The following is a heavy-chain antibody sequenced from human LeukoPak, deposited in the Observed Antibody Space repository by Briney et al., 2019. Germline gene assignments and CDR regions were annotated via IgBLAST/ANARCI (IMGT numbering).Heavy chain of an antibody. CDR1: GFTFHSYA. CDR2: ISESGSGT. J-gene: IGHJ4*02. D-gene: IGHD5-18*01. Sequence: GGSLRLSCAASGFTFHSYAMSWVRQAPGKGLEWVSAISESGSGTYYADSVKGRFTISRDNSKDTLSLQMNSLRAEDTAVYYCAKDIAQGYTFGSIEQDYWGQGTLVTVSS. V-gene: IGHV3-23*01. CDR3: AKDIAQGYTFGSIEQDY.